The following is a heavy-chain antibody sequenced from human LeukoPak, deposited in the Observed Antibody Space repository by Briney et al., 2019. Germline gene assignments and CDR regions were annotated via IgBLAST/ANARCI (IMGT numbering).Heavy chain of an antibody. CDR2: ISGSGGST. Sequence: GGSLRLSCSASGFTFSSYAMSWVRQAPGKGLEWVSAISGSGGSTYYADSVKGRFTISRDNSKNTLYLQMNSLRAEDTAVYYCAKDRQVRGSFDYWGQGTLVTVSS. J-gene: IGHJ4*02. D-gene: IGHD3-10*01. CDR3: AKDRQVRGSFDY. CDR1: GFTFSSYA. V-gene: IGHV3-23*01.